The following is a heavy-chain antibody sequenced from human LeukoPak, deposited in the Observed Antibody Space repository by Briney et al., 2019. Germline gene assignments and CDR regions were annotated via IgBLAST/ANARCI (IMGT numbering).Heavy chain of an antibody. CDR1: GGSINSYY. D-gene: IGHD3-10*01. J-gene: IGHJ5*02. CDR3: ARWGITMVRGVPYNWFDP. CDR2: IYFNGDS. V-gene: IGHV4-59*12. Sequence: SETLSLTCTVSGGSINSYYWSWIRQSPGKGLEWIGYIYFNGDSDYNPSLKSRVTMSVDTSKNQFSLKLSSVTAADTAVYYCARWGITMVRGVPYNWFDPWGQGTLVTVSS.